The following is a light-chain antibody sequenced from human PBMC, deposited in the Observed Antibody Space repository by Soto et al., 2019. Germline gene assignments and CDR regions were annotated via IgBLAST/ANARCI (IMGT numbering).Light chain of an antibody. CDR1: QSVNAN. CDR2: GAS. CDR3: QQYNTWLWT. V-gene: IGKV3-15*01. J-gene: IGKJ1*01. Sequence: EVVMTQSPATLSVSPGERATLSCRASQSVNANLAWYQQKPGQAPRLLIHGASNRATGIPARFSGSGFGTVFILPISSLQSEDFEVYDCQQYNTWLWTFGQGTKVEI.